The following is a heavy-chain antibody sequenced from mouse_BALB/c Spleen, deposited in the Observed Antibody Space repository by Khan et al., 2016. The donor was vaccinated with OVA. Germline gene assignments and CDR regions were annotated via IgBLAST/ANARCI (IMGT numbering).Heavy chain of an antibody. J-gene: IGHJ3*01. Sequence: EVQGVESGGDFVRPGGSLKLSCAASGFTFSTYGMSWVRQTPDKRLEWVATISTGGAYTYYPDSVKGRFTISRANAKNTLYLQLSSLKSEDTAIYYCARLAYYYNSEGFAYWGQGTLVTVSA. CDR3: ARLAYYYNSEGFAY. CDR2: ISTGGAYT. V-gene: IGHV5-6*01. D-gene: IGHD1-1*01. CDR1: GFTFSTYG.